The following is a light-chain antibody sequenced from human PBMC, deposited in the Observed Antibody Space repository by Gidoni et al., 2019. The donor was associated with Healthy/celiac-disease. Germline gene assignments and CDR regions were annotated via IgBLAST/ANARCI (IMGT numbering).Light chain of an antibody. CDR2: YAS. V-gene: IGKV1D-13*01. CDR3: QQFNNYPGPT. J-gene: IGKJ3*01. Sequence: AIQLTQSPSSLSASVGDRVTITCRGSQGISSALAWYQQKTGKAPKLLIYYASSFESRVPSRFIGSGSGTDVTLTTSSLQPEDFATSYCQQFNNYPGPTFGPGTKVDIK. CDR1: QGISSA.